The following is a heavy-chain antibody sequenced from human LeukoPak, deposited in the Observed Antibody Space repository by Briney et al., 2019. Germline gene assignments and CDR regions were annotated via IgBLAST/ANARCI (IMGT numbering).Heavy chain of an antibody. CDR1: GFTFTDYA. CDR3: AKGLTTHDY. CDR2: IRYGADST. D-gene: IGHD4-11*01. Sequence: GGTLRLSCAAPGFTFTDYAMTWVRQAPGKGLEWVSTIRYGADSTYYADSVKGRFTISRDNSKNTLYLQMNSLRADDTAVYYCAKGLTTHDYWGQGTLVTVSS. J-gene: IGHJ4*02. V-gene: IGHV3-23*01.